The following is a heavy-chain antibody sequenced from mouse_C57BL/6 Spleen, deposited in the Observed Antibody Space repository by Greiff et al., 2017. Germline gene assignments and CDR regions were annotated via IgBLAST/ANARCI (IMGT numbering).Heavy chain of an antibody. CDR3: TTYDYDRYFDV. Sequence: EVQLQQSGTVLARPGASVKMSCKTSGYTFTSYWLHWVKQRPGQGLEWIGAIYPGNSDTSYNQKFKGKAKLTAVTSASTAYMELSSLTNEDSAVYYCTTYDYDRYFDVWGTGTTVTVAS. CDR1: GYTFTSYW. D-gene: IGHD2-4*01. V-gene: IGHV1-5*01. CDR2: IYPGNSDT. J-gene: IGHJ1*03.